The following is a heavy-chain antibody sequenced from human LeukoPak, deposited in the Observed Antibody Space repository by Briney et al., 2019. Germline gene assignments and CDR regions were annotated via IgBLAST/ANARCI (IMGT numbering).Heavy chain of an antibody. CDR1: GFTFSSYA. J-gene: IGHJ4*02. D-gene: IGHD3-9*01. Sequence: GGSLRLSCAASGFTFSSYAMSWVRQAPGKGLEWVSAISGSGGSTYYADSVKGRFAISRDNSENTLYLQMNSLRAEDTAVYYCAKELYYDILTGYYRPDYWGQGTLVTVSS. V-gene: IGHV3-23*01. CDR2: ISGSGGST. CDR3: AKELYYDILTGYYRPDY.